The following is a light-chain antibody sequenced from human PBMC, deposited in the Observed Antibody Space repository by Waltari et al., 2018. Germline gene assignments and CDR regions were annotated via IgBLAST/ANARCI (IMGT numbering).Light chain of an antibody. CDR1: TSDIGSHNI. CDR3: CSYAGSTTWV. CDR2: DVN. V-gene: IGLV2-23*02. Sequence: QSALTQPASMSGSPGQSITVSCTGATSDIGSHNIVSWYQQHPGKAPTLILYDVNRRPSGVSDRFSGSKSGITASLTISGLQAEDEADYYCCSYAGSTTWVFGGGTKLTVL. J-gene: IGLJ3*02.